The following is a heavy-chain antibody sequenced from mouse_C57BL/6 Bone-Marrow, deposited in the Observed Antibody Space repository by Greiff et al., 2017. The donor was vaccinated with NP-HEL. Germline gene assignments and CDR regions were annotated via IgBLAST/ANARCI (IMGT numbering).Heavy chain of an antibody. CDR3: TRVCYGSSVYAMDY. V-gene: IGHV5-9-1*02. D-gene: IGHD1-1*01. Sequence: EVHLVESGEGLVKPGGSLKLSCAASGFTFSSYAMSWVRQTPEKRLEWVAYISSGGDYIYYADTVKGRFTISRDNARNTLYLQMSSLKSEDTAMYYCTRVCYGSSVYAMDYWGQGTSVTVSS. CDR1: GFTFSSYA. J-gene: IGHJ4*01. CDR2: ISSGGDYI.